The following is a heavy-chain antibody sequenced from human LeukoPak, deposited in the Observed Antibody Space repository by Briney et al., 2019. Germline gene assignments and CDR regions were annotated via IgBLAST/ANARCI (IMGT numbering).Heavy chain of an antibody. D-gene: IGHD2-21*01. J-gene: IGHJ1*01. CDR1: GFNFDDYG. CDR3: ALVWVIARS. V-gene: IGHV3-48*01. CDR2: ISSSSSTI. Sequence: GGSLRLSCATSGFNFDDYGMTWVRQTPGKGLEWVSYISSSSSTIYYADSVKGRFTISRDNAKNSLYLQMNSLRAEDTAVYYCALVWVIARSWGQGTLVTVSS.